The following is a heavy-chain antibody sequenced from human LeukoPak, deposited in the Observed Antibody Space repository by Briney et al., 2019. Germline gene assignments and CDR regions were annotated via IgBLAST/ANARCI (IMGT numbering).Heavy chain of an antibody. J-gene: IGHJ4*02. CDR3: ARVTRVGTIV. Sequence: PGGSLRLSCEASGFTFTTYWMTWVRQAPGKGLEWAAVISSDTNYKNYADSVKGRFSISRDNSNKMLYLQMSSLRVEDTAVYYCARVTRVGTIVWGQGTLVTVFS. D-gene: IGHD1-26*01. CDR2: ISSDTNYK. V-gene: IGHV3-30-3*01. CDR1: GFTFTTYW.